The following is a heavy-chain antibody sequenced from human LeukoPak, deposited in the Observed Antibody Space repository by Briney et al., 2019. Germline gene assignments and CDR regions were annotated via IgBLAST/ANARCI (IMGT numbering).Heavy chain of an antibody. V-gene: IGHV3-48*01. D-gene: IGHD7-27*01. J-gene: IGHJ4*02. Sequence: GGSLRLSCAASGFTFSSYSMNWVRQAPGKGLEWVSYISSSSSTIYYADSVKGRFTISRDNAKNSLYLQMNSLRPEDTAVYFCAKDRSWGMNSAEYWGQGTLVTVSS. CDR3: AKDRSWGMNSAEY. CDR2: ISSSSSTI. CDR1: GFTFSSYS.